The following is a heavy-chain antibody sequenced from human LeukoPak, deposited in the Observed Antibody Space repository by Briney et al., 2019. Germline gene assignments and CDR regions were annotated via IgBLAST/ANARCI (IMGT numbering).Heavy chain of an antibody. J-gene: IGHJ4*02. CDR2: INHSGST. V-gene: IGHV4-34*01. D-gene: IGHD2-2*01. Sequence: SETLSLTCTVYGGSLSGYYWSWIRQPPGKGLEWIGEINHSGSTNYNPSLKSRVTISVDTSKNQFSLKLSSVTAADTAVYYCARGYCSSTSCYSHFDYWGQGTLVTVSS. CDR3: ARGYCSSTSCYSHFDY. CDR1: GGSLSGYY.